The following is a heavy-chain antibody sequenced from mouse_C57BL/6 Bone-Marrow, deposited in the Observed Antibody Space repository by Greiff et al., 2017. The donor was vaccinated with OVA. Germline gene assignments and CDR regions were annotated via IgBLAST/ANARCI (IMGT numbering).Heavy chain of an antibody. CDR1: GYTFPDYE. D-gene: IGHD2-5*01. CDR2: IDPETGGT. V-gene: IGHV1-15*01. J-gene: IGHJ4*01. Sequence: VQLQQSGAGLVRPGASVTLSCKASGYTFPDYEMHWVKQTPVHGLEWIGAIDPETGGTAYNQKFKGKAILTADKSSSTAYMELRSLTSEDSAVYYCTRGYSNYYAMDYWGQGTSVTVSS. CDR3: TRGYSNYYAMDY.